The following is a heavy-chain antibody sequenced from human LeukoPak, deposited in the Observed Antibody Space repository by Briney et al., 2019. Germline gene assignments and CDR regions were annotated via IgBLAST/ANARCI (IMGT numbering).Heavy chain of an antibody. Sequence: GGSLRLSCAASGFTFRNYVIHWVRQAPGKGLEWVSAISGSGGSTYYADSVKGRFTISRDNSKNTLYLQMNSLRAEDTAVYYCALNGREVPSGAFDIWGQGTMVTVSS. CDR1: GFTFRNYV. V-gene: IGHV3-23*01. CDR2: ISGSGGST. J-gene: IGHJ3*02. CDR3: ALNGREVPSGAFDI. D-gene: IGHD3-16*02.